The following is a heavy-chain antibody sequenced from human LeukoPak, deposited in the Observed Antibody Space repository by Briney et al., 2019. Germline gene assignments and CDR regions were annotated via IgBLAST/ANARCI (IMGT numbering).Heavy chain of an antibody. J-gene: IGHJ4*02. CDR3: ASAKYSSSGYGWFDY. D-gene: IGHD6-13*01. CDR1: GGSISSYY. Sequence: NTSETLSLTCTVSGGSISSYYWSWIRQPPGKGLEWIGYIYYSGSTNYNPSLKSRVTISVDTSKNQFSLKMSSVTAADTAVYYCASAKYSSSGYGWFDYWGQGTLVTVSS. CDR2: IYYSGST. V-gene: IGHV4-59*01.